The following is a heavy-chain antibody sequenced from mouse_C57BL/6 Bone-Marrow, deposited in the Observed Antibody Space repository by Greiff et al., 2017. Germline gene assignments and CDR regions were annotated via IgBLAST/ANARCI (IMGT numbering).Heavy chain of an antibody. V-gene: IGHV5-6*01. CDR3: ARITTVVVPMDY. CDR2: ISSGGSST. J-gene: IGHJ4*01. Sequence: EVHLVESGGDLVKPGGSLKLSCAASGFTFSSYGMSWVRQTPDKRLEWVGTISSGGSSTYYPDSVKGRFTISRDNDKNTLYLQMSSLKFEYTAMYYCARITTVVVPMDYWGQGTSVTVSA. D-gene: IGHD1-1*01. CDR1: GFTFSSYG.